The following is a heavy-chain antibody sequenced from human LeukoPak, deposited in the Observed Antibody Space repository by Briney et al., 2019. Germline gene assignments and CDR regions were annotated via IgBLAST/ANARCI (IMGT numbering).Heavy chain of an antibody. CDR2: IIPIFGTA. Sequence: SVKVSCKASGGTFSSYAISWVRQAPGQGLEWMGGIIPIFGTANYAQKFQGRVTITADKSTSTAYMELSSLRSEDTAVYYCARDREYYYDSSGRWGQGTLVTVSS. V-gene: IGHV1-69*06. CDR3: ARDREYYYDSSGR. J-gene: IGHJ4*02. CDR1: GGTFSSYA. D-gene: IGHD3-22*01.